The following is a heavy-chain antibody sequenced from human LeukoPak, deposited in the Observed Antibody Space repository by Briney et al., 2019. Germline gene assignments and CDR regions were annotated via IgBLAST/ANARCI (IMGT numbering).Heavy chain of an antibody. CDR2: ISSSSAYT. V-gene: IGHV3-11*06. CDR3: ARARGMDDYGDIRIK. CDR1: GFNFTNAW. Sequence: GDSLRLSCAASGFNFTNAWVSWIRQAPGKGLEWVSYISSSSAYTNYADSVKGRFTISRDNAKNSLSLQMNGLRAEDTAVYYCARARGMDDYGDIRIKWGQGTLVNVSS. D-gene: IGHD4-17*01. J-gene: IGHJ4*02.